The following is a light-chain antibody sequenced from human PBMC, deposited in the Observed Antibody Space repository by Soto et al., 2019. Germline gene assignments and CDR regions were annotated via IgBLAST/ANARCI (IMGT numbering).Light chain of an antibody. CDR2: KMS. CDR1: QSISAW. V-gene: IGKV1-5*03. Sequence: DIQMTQSPSTLFASVVDTVTITCRASQSISAWLAWYQQRPGKAPKLLIYKMSASERGVPSRFSGSGSGTEFTLTISSLQPEDFATYYCQQYNSSPWTFGQGTKVDIK. CDR3: QQYNSSPWT. J-gene: IGKJ1*01.